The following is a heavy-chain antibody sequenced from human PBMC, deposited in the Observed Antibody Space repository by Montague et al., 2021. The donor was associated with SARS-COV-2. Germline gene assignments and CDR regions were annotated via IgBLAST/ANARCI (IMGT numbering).Heavy chain of an antibody. V-gene: IGHV4-34*01. D-gene: IGHD3-9*01. CDR3: ARGRPVQGSFRHFDSIPSGALDI. Sequence: SETLSLTCAVSRGSFSNYYWTWIRQSPGKGLEWIGEINQGGAPNYTPSLKSRVTISLDTSKKQISLKLNSATVADTAVFFCARGRPVQGSFRHFDSIPSGALDIWAQGSLVIVSS. J-gene: IGHJ3*02. CDR2: INQGGAP. CDR1: RGSFSNYY.